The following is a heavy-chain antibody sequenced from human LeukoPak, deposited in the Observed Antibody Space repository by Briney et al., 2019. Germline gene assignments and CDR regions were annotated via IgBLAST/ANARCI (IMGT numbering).Heavy chain of an antibody. D-gene: IGHD3-22*01. CDR1: GFTFSSYA. V-gene: IGHV3-23*01. CDR2: ISGSGGST. CDR3: AKAYDSSGYYYVSPAFFDY. Sequence: GGSLRLSCAASGFTFSSYAMSWVRQAPGKGLEWVSAISGSGGSTYYADSVKGRFTISRDNSKNTLYLQMNSLRAEDTAVYYCAKAYDSSGYYYVSPAFFDYWGRGTLVTVSS. J-gene: IGHJ4*02.